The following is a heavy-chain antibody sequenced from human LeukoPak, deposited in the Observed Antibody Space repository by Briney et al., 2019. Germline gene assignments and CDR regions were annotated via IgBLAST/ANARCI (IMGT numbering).Heavy chain of an antibody. Sequence: PGGSLRLSCTASGFTFSGYSMNWVRQAPGKGLEWISYIRSSGSTIYYADSMKGRFTISRDNSKNTLYLQMNSLRAEDTAVYYCALTSITMIVVVTGDAFDIWGQGTMVTVSS. CDR3: ALTSITMIVVVTGDAFDI. CDR1: GFTFSGYS. CDR2: IRSSGSTI. J-gene: IGHJ3*02. D-gene: IGHD3-22*01. V-gene: IGHV3-48*01.